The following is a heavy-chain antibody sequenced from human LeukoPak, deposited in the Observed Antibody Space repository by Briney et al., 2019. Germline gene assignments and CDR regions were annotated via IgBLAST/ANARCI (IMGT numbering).Heavy chain of an antibody. Sequence: PSQTLSLTCTVSGGSISSGGFYWGWIRQSPGKGLEGIGYIYHAGSTYYNPSLKSRVTISVDRPENQFSLKLSSVTAADTAVYYCARDIKVVNPNNWLDPWGQGTLVTVSS. V-gene: IGHV4-30-2*06. D-gene: IGHD3-22*01. CDR2: IYHAGST. CDR3: ARDIKVVNPNNWLDP. J-gene: IGHJ5*02. CDR1: GGSISSGGFY.